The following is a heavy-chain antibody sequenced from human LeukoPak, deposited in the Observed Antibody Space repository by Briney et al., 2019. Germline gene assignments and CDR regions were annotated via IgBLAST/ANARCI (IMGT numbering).Heavy chain of an antibody. CDR3: AKVRLSSSWYVFDY. D-gene: IGHD6-13*01. CDR2: IRYDGSNK. Sequence: MXWXRXAPXKGLEWVAFIRYDGSNKYYADSVKGRFTISRDNSKNTLYLQMNSLRAEDTAVYYCAKVRLSSSWYVFDYWGQGTLVTVSS. J-gene: IGHJ4*02. V-gene: IGHV3-30*02.